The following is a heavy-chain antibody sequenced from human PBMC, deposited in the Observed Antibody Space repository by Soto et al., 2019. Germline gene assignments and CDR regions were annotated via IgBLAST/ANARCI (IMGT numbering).Heavy chain of an antibody. CDR1: GGTFSSYT. CDR2: IIPILGIA. Sequence: SVKVSCKASGGTFSSYTISWVRQAPGQGLEWMGRIIPILGIANYAQKFQGRVTITADKSTSTAYMELSSLRSEDTAVYYCASLDSGYYVDAFDIWGQGTMVTVSS. CDR3: ASLDSGYYVDAFDI. D-gene: IGHD5-12*01. V-gene: IGHV1-69*02. J-gene: IGHJ3*02.